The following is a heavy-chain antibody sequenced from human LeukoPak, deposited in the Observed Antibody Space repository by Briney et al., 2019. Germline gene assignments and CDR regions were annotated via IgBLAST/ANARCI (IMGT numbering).Heavy chain of an antibody. D-gene: IGHD1-14*01. J-gene: IGHJ5*02. CDR2: MWYDGYST. Sequence: PGRFLRLSCAASGFTFSHFALHWVRQAPGKGLEWLAVMWYDGYSTYYADSVKGRFTISRDNSQNTFYLQMNSLAPEDTALYYCARARLDNDNWFDPWGQGTLVTVSS. CDR1: GFTFSHFA. CDR3: ARARLDNDNWFDP. V-gene: IGHV3-33*01.